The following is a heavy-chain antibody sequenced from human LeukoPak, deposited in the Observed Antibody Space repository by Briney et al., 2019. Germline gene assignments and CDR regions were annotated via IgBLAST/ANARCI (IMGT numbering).Heavy chain of an antibody. CDR2: IKQDGSEK. CDR3: ASNWGSYPDC. J-gene: IGHJ4*02. D-gene: IGHD3-16*01. CDR1: GFTFSNYW. V-gene: IGHV3-7*03. Sequence: GGSLRLSCAASGFTFSNYWMTWVRQAPGKGLEWAANIKQDGSEKYYVDSVKGRFSISRDNAKNSLYLQMNSLRAEDTALYYCASNWGSYPDCWGQGALVTVSA.